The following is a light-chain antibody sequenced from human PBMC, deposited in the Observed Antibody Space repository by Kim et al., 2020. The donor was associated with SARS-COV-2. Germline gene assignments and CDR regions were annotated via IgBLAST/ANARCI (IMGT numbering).Light chain of an antibody. V-gene: IGLV3-1*01. Sequence: VSPVQTASITCSGDKLGHKYACWYQQKPGQSPVLVIYQDSKRPSGIPERFSGSNSGNTATLTISGTQAMDEADYYCQAWDSSTEVFGTGTKVTVL. CDR1: KLGHKY. CDR2: QDS. CDR3: QAWDSSTEV. J-gene: IGLJ1*01.